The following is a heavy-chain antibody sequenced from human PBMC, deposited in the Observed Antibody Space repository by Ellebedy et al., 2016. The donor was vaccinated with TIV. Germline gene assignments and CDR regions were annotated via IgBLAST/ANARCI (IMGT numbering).Heavy chain of an antibody. CDR3: ARLGLWFGLVDP. V-gene: IGHV4-39*07. CDR2: IYYSGST. Sequence: GSLRLXXTVSGGSISSSSYYWGWIRQPPGKGLEWIGSIYYSGSTYYNPSLKSRVTISVDTSKNQFSLKLSSVTAADTAVYYCARLGLWFGLVDPWGQGTLVTVSS. J-gene: IGHJ5*02. D-gene: IGHD3-10*01. CDR1: GGSISSSSYY.